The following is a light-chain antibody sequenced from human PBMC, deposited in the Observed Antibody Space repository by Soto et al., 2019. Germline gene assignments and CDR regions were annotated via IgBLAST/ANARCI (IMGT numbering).Light chain of an antibody. CDR2: DAS. V-gene: IGKV3D-20*01. CDR1: QNISSSY. CDR3: QQYGSSPRT. Sequence: DIVLTQSPATLSLSPGERATVSWGARQNISSSYLAWYQQKPGIAPRLLIYDASSRATGIPDRFSGSGSGTDFTLTISRLEPEDFAVYYCQQYGSSPRTFGQGTRLEIK. J-gene: IGKJ5*01.